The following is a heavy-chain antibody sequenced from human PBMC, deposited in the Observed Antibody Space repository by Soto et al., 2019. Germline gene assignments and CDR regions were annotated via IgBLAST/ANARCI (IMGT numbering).Heavy chain of an antibody. CDR2: ISGSGGST. Sequence: GGSLRLSCAASGFTFSSYAMSWVRQAPGKGLEWVSAISGSGGSTYYADSVKGRFTISRDNSKNTLYLQMNSLRAEDTAVYYCAKDQFSAIAALGPYDAFDIWGQGTMVTVSS. J-gene: IGHJ3*02. V-gene: IGHV3-23*01. CDR1: GFTFSSYA. CDR3: AKDQFSAIAALGPYDAFDI. D-gene: IGHD2-15*01.